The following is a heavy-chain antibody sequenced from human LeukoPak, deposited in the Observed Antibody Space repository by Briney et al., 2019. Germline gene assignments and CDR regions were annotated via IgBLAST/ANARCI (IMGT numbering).Heavy chain of an antibody. Sequence: GASVKVSCKASGYTFTGYYMHWVRQAPGQGLEWMGRINPNSGGTNYAQKFQGRVTMTRDTSTSTAYMELSRLRSDDTAVYYCARNNPAHNDAFDIWGQGTMVTVSS. D-gene: IGHD1/OR15-1a*01. CDR3: ARNNPAHNDAFDI. V-gene: IGHV1-2*06. CDR1: GYTFTGYY. J-gene: IGHJ3*02. CDR2: INPNSGGT.